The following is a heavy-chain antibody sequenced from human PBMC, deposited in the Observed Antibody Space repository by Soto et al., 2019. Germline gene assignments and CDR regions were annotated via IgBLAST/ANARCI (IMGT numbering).Heavy chain of an antibody. D-gene: IGHD3-3*01. V-gene: IGHV4-31*03. CDR2: IYYSGST. CDR3: ARVGYDFWSGLPPHRYYYYGMDV. CDR1: GGSISSGGYY. Sequence: SETLSLTCTVSGGSISSGGYYWSWIRQHPGKGLEWIGYIYYSGSTYYNPSLKSRVTISVDTSKNQFSLKLSSVTAADTAVYYCARVGYDFWSGLPPHRYYYYGMDVWGQGTTVTVS. J-gene: IGHJ6*02.